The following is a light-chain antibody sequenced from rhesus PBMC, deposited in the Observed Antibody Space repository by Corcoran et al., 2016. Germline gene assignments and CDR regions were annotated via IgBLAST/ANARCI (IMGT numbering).Light chain of an antibody. Sequence: DIQMSQSPSSLSASVGDRVTITCRASQGISSYLNWYQQKPGKAPKRLFYYANSLASGVPSRVSGSGSRTEFTLTISSLQPEDFATYSCQQGNSNPYSFGQGTKVEIK. J-gene: IGKJ2*01. CDR2: YAN. CDR1: QGISSY. V-gene: IGKV1-32*02. CDR3: QQGNSNPYS.